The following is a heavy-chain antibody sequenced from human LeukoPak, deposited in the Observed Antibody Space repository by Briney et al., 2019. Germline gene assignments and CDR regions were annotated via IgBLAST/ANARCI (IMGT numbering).Heavy chain of an antibody. CDR2: MSTDNGDT. V-gene: IGHV1-18*01. CDR1: GYTFTSYD. CDR3: AREGLGELTLDC. D-gene: IGHD3-16*01. Sequence: ASVKVSCKASGYTFTSYDINWVRQATGQGLGWMGWMSTDNGDTNYAQKLQGRVTMTTDTSTSTAYMELRSLRSDDTAVYYCAREGLGELTLDCWGQGTLVTVSS. J-gene: IGHJ4*02.